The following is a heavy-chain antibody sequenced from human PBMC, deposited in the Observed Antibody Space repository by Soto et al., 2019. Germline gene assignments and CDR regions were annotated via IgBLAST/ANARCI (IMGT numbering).Heavy chain of an antibody. J-gene: IGHJ4*02. CDR2: ISYDGSNK. CDR1: GFTFSSYA. CDR3: ASTNYGD. Sequence: VQLVESGGGVVQPGRSLRLSCAASGFTFSSYAMHWVRQAPGKGLEWVAVISYDGSNKYYADSVKGRFTISRDNSKNTLYLQMNSLRAEDTAVYYCASTNYGDWGQGTLVTVSS. D-gene: IGHD4-17*01. V-gene: IGHV3-30-3*01.